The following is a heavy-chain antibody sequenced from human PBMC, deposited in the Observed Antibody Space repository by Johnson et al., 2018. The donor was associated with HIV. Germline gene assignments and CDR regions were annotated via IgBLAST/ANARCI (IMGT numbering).Heavy chain of an antibody. Sequence: QMMLVESGGDLVQPGGSLRLSCAASGFTFSNYAMHWVRQAPGKGLEWVSGISWNGGSTGYADSVRGRFTISRDNAKNTLYLQMNSLRAEDTAVYYCASKAAGTMHAFDIWGQGTMVTVSS. V-gene: IGHV3-64*04. CDR2: ISWNGGST. CDR1: GFTFSNYA. CDR3: ASKAAGTMHAFDI. J-gene: IGHJ3*02. D-gene: IGHD6-13*01.